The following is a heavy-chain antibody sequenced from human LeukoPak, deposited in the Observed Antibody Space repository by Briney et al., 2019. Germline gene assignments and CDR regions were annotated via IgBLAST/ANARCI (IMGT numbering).Heavy chain of an antibody. CDR1: GFTFSSYA. D-gene: IGHD6-13*01. CDR2: ISGSGGST. J-gene: IGHJ5*02. V-gene: IGHV3-23*01. Sequence: GGSLRLSCAASGFTFSSYAMSWVRQAPGKGLEWVSAISGSGGSTYYADSVKGRFTISRDNSKNTLYLQMNSLRAEDTAVYYCAKDNSSWYHGNWFDPWGQGTLVTVSS. CDR3: AKDNSSWYHGNWFDP.